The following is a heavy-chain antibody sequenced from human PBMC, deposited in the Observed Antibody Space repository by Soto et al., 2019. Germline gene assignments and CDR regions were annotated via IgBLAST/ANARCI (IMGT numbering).Heavy chain of an antibody. CDR1: GFTFSSYG. Sequence: QVQLVESGGGVVQPGRSLRLSCAASGFTFSSYGMHWVRQAPGKGLEWVALISSDGSNKYYADSVKGRFTISRDNSKNTRYLQMNTLRAEDTAVYYCAKVRADYYYGSGPFDYWGQGTLVTVSS. CDR3: AKVRADYYYGSGPFDY. J-gene: IGHJ4*02. CDR2: ISSDGSNK. V-gene: IGHV3-30*18. D-gene: IGHD3-10*01.